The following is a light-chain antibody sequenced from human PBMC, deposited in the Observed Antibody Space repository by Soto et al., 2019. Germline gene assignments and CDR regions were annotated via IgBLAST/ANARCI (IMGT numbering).Light chain of an antibody. J-gene: IGKJ2*01. Sequence: EIVLTQSPGTLSLSPGERATLSCRASQSVSHNHLAWYQQKPGQAPRLLIYVASNRATAVPDRFSGSGSGTEFTLTISRLEPEDFAVYYCQDYGSSPYTFGQGTKLEIK. CDR2: VAS. CDR1: QSVSHNH. CDR3: QDYGSSPYT. V-gene: IGKV3-20*01.